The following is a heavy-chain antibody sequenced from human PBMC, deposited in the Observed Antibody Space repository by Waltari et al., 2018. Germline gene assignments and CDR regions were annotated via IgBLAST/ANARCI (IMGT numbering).Heavy chain of an antibody. CDR1: GFTFSSYA. J-gene: IGHJ6*02. V-gene: IGHV3-23*01. Sequence: EVQLLESGGGLVQPGGSLRLSCAASGFTFSSYAMSWVRQAPGKGLEWVSAISGSGGSTYYADSVKGRFTISRDNSKNTLYLQMNSLRAEDTAVYYCANPLQVTGYYGMDVWGQGTTVTVSS. CDR2: ISGSGGST. CDR3: ANPLQVTGYYGMDV.